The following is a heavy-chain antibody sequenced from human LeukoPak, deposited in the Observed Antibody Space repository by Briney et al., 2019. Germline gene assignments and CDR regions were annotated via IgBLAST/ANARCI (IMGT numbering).Heavy chain of an antibody. CDR2: IWSDATNK. J-gene: IGHJ4*02. CDR3: ARQTYYYGSGTYYYYFDY. V-gene: IGHV3-33*01. D-gene: IGHD3-10*01. CDR1: GFTFSSYD. Sequence: GGSLRLSCAASGFTFSSYDMHWVRQGPGKGLEWVTVIWSDATNKYYADSVKGRFTISRDNSTNTLYLQMNSLRAEDTAVYSCARQTYYYGSGTYYYYFDYWGQGTLVTVSS.